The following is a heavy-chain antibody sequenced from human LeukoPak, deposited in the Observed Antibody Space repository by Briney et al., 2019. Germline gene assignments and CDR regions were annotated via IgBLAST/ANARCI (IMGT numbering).Heavy chain of an antibody. Sequence: PSETLSLTCTVSGGSISSSSYYWGWIRQPPGKGLEWIGSIYYSGSTYHNPSLKSRVTISVDTSKNQFSLKLSSVTAADTAVYYCARRKEGITIFGVVNWFDPWGQGTLVTVSS. CDR2: IYYSGST. J-gene: IGHJ5*02. CDR3: ARRKEGITIFGVVNWFDP. D-gene: IGHD3-3*01. CDR1: GGSISSSSYY. V-gene: IGHV4-39*01.